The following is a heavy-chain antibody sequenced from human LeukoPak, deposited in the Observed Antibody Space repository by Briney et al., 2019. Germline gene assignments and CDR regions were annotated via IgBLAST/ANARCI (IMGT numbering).Heavy chain of an antibody. J-gene: IGHJ5*02. V-gene: IGHV1-69*13. CDR3: ARDTRPFAGFDP. Sequence: ASVKVSCKASVGTFSSYAVSWVRQAPGQGLEWMGGIIPIFGTANYAQKFQGRVTITADESTSTAYMELSSLRSEDTAVYYCARDTRPFAGFDPWGQGTLVTVSS. CDR2: IIPIFGTA. D-gene: IGHD3-3*02. CDR1: VGTFSSYA.